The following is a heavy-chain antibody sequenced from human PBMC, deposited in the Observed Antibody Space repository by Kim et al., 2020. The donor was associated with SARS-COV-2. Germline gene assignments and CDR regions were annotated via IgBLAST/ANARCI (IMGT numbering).Heavy chain of an antibody. V-gene: IGHV4-39*07. J-gene: IGHJ2*01. Sequence: SETLSLTCTVSGGSISSSSYYWGWIRQPPGKGLEWIGSIYYSGSTYYNPSLKSRVTISVDTSKNQFSLKLSSVTAADTAVYYCARDRITMVRGVIITDW. CDR3: ARDRITMVRGVIITDW. CDR2: IYYSGST. CDR1: GGSISSSSYY. D-gene: IGHD3-10*01.